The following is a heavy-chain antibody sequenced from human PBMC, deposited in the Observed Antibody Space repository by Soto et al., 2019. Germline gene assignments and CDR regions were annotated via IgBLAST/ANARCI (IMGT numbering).Heavy chain of an antibody. J-gene: IGHJ4*02. CDR1: GFTFSIYT. V-gene: IGHV3-23*01. Sequence: EVQLLESGGGLVQPGGSLRLSCAASGFTFSIYTMSWVRQAPGKGLEWVSDISGSGGSTYYADSVKGRFTISRDNSKNTLYLQMNSLTADDTAVYYCTPASGYWGQGTLVTVSS. D-gene: IGHD3-10*01. CDR2: ISGSGGST. CDR3: TPASGY.